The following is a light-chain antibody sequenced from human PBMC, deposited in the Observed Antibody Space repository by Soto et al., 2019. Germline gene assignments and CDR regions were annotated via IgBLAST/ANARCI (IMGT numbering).Light chain of an antibody. CDR2: AAS. J-gene: IGKJ1*01. Sequence: DIQMTQSPSSLSASVRDRVTITCRASQGISNYLAWYQQKPGKVPKLLIYAASTLQSGVPSRFSGRGSGTDFTLTISSLQPEDVAIYYCQKYDSAPWTFGQGTKVEIK. CDR3: QKYDSAPWT. CDR1: QGISNY. V-gene: IGKV1-27*01.